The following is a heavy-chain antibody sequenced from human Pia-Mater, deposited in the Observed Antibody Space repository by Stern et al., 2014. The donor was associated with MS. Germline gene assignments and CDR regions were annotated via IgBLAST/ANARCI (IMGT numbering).Heavy chain of an antibody. D-gene: IGHD5-24*01. CDR1: GGTFSRYA. CDR2: IIPNFGTA. Sequence: VQLVESGAEVKKPGSSVKASCKASGGTFSRYAISWVRQAPGQGLEWMGGIIPNFGTAHSAQTVQGRVTTTPDKDHSQAYKELRRLRSEDTAVYFCARDYGMTTTTGAFDIWGQGTMVTVSS. J-gene: IGHJ3*02. CDR3: ARDYGMTTTTGAFDI. V-gene: IGHV1-69*06.